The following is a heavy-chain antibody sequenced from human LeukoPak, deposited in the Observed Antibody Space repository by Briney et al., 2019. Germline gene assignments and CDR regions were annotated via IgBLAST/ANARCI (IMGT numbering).Heavy chain of an antibody. CDR2: INHSGST. D-gene: IGHD6-13*01. V-gene: IGHV4-34*01. Sequence: SETLSLTCAVYGGSFSGHYWTWIRQPPGKGLEWIGEINHSGSTNYNPSLKSRVTISVDTSKNQFSLKLSSVTAADTSVYYCARETDYSSSWSGYYYYYYMDVWGKGTTVTISS. CDR1: GGSFSGHY. J-gene: IGHJ6*03. CDR3: ARETDYSSSWSGYYYYYYMDV.